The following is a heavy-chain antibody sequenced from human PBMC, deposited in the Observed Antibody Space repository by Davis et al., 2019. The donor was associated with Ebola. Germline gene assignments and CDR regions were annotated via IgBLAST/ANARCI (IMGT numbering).Heavy chain of an antibody. CDR3: ARVGRGSYYPFDY. D-gene: IGHD1-26*01. Sequence: GESLKISCAASGFTFDDYTMHWVRQAPGKGLEWVSLISWDGGSTYYADSVKGRFTISRDNSKNTLYLQMNSLRAEDTAVYYCARVGRGSYYPFDYWGQGTLVTVSS. V-gene: IGHV3-43*01. CDR1: GFTFDDYT. J-gene: IGHJ4*02. CDR2: ISWDGGST.